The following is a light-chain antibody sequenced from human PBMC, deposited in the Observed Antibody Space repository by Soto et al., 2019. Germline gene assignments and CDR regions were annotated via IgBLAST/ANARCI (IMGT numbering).Light chain of an antibody. CDR3: QNYNSPPLT. V-gene: IGKV1-27*01. CDR2: AAS. CDR1: QGNSNY. J-gene: IGKJ4*01. Sequence: DIQMTQSPSSLSASVGDRVTITCRASQGNSNYLAWYQQKPGKVPKLLIYAASTLQSGVPSRFSGSGSGTDFTLTISSLQPEDVATYYCQNYNSPPLTFGGGTKVEIK.